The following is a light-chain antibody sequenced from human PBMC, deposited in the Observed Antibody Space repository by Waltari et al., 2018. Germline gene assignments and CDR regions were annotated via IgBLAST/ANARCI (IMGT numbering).Light chain of an antibody. CDR2: AAS. CDR3: QQSYSTPLT. J-gene: IGKJ4*01. CDR1: QSINSY. V-gene: IGKV1-39*01. Sequence: EIQMTQSPSSLSASVGDRVTITCRASQSINSYLNWYQQSPGRAPRLLIYAASTLQSGVPSRFSGSGSGTDFTLTISSLRPEDFVTYYCQQSYSTPLTFGGGTKVEIK.